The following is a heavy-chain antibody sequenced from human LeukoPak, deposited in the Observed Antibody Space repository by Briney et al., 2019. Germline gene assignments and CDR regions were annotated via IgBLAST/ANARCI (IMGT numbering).Heavy chain of an antibody. J-gene: IGHJ6*02. Sequence: GGSLRLSCAASGFTFSSYGMHWVRQAPGKGLEWVAVISYDGSNKYYADSVKGRFTISRDNSKNTLYLQMNSLRAEDTAVYYCAKADLRCSSTTCYMAHYYYGMDVWGQGTTVAVSS. CDR3: AKADLRCSSTTCYMAHYYYGMDV. CDR2: ISYDGSNK. V-gene: IGHV3-30*18. CDR1: GFTFSSYG. D-gene: IGHD2-2*02.